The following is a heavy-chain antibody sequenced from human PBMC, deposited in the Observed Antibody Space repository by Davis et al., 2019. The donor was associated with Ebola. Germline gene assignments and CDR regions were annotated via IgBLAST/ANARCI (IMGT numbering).Heavy chain of an antibody. CDR2: IYYSGTT. Sequence: MPSETLSLTCTVSGGSITSGSYYWGWIRQPPGKGLEWIGSIYYSGTTYYSPSLKSRVTISVDTPKNQFSLKLSSVTAADTAMYYCARGSMSDSSPIDYWGQGTLVAVSS. CDR1: GGSITSGSYY. D-gene: IGHD3-22*01. V-gene: IGHV4-39*01. J-gene: IGHJ4*02. CDR3: ARGSMSDSSPIDY.